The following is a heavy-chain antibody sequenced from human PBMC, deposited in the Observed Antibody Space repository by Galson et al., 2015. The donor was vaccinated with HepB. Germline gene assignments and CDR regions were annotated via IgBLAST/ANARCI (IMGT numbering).Heavy chain of an antibody. CDR2: IWSDSTDI. J-gene: IGHJ4*02. V-gene: IGHV3-33*01. CDR1: GFRFNNYA. CDR3: VRGENRSGYRYGY. D-gene: IGHD5-18*01. Sequence: SLRLSCAASGFRFNNYAMHWIRQGPGKGLEWLALIWSDSTDIIYADSVRGRFTISRDNSKNILYLGMNRLRADDTGVYFCVRGENRSGYRYGYWGQGALVTVSS.